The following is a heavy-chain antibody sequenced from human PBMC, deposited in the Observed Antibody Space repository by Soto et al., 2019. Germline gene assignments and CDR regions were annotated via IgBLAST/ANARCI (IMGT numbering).Heavy chain of an antibody. CDR1: GFSLTTRRVG. J-gene: IGHJ3*01. D-gene: IGHD3-16*02. V-gene: IGHV2-5*02. CDR3: AHVMITFGGVVGLDAFDV. Sequence: QITLKESGPPLVTPTQTLTLTCTFSGFSLTTRRVGVGWIRQPPGKALEWLAIIYWDDDKRYSPSLKSRLAITKDTSKNQVVLTMTTLDPVDTATYYCAHVMITFGGVVGLDAFDVWGQGTMVAVSS. CDR2: IYWDDDK.